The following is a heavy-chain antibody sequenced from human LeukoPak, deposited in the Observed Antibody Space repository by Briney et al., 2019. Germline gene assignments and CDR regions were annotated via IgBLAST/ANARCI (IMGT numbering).Heavy chain of an antibody. CDR2: IIGSGGST. CDR3: AKDGVVVAATPGYYGMDV. J-gene: IGHJ6*02. V-gene: IGHV3-23*01. CDR1: GFTFSSYS. Sequence: GGSLRLSCAASGFTFSSYSMNWVRQAPGKGLEWVSAIIGSGGSTYYADSVKGRFTISRDNSKNTLYLQMNSLRAEDTAVYYCAKDGVVVAATPGYYGMDVWGQGTTVTVSS. D-gene: IGHD2-15*01.